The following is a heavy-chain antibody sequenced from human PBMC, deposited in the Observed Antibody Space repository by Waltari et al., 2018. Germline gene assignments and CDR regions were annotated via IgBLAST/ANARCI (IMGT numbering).Heavy chain of an antibody. CDR3: ARDDYSNYGGRYYYYGMDV. CDR2: IYTSGRT. J-gene: IGHJ6*02. D-gene: IGHD4-4*01. Sequence: QVQLQESGPGLVKPSQTLSLTCTVSGGSISSGSYYWSWIRQPAGKGLEWIGRIYTSGRTNNNPTLKSRVTISVDTSKNQFSLKLSSVTAADTAGYYCARDDYSNYGGRYYYYGMDVWGQGTTVTVSS. CDR1: GGSISSGSYY. V-gene: IGHV4-61*02.